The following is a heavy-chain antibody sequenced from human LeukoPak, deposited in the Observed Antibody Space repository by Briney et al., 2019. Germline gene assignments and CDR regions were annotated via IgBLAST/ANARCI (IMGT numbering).Heavy chain of an antibody. CDR2: INPNSGGT. D-gene: IGHD3-10*01. Sequence: ASVKVSCKASGYTFTGYYMHWVRQAPGQGLEWMGWINPNSGGTNYAQKFQGRVTMTRDTSISTAYMELSRLRSDDTAVYYCAREDSGSGTDYYYYDMDVWGQGTTVTVSS. CDR3: AREDSGSGTDYYYYDMDV. J-gene: IGHJ6*02. CDR1: GYTFTGYY. V-gene: IGHV1-2*02.